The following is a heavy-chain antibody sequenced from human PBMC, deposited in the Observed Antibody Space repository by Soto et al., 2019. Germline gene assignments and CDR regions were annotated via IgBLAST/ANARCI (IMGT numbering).Heavy chain of an antibody. Sequence: ASVKVSCKASGYTFTSYGISWVRQAPGQGLEWMGWISAYNGNTNYAQKLQGRVTMTTDTSTSTAYMELRSLRSDDTAVYYCARDRGDYGGLYYYYYGMDVWGQGTTVTVSS. CDR2: ISAYNGNT. CDR3: ARDRGDYGGLYYYYYGMDV. D-gene: IGHD4-17*01. CDR1: GYTFTSYG. V-gene: IGHV1-18*01. J-gene: IGHJ6*02.